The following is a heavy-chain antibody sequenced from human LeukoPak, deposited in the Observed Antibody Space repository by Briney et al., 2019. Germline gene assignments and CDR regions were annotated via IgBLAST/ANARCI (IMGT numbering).Heavy chain of an antibody. CDR2: IKQDGSEK. CDR1: GFTFSSYW. Sequence: PGGSLRLSCAASGFTFSSYWMSWVRQAPGKGLEWVANIKQDGSEKYYVDSVKGRFTISRDNSKNTLYLQMNSLRAEDTAVYYCAKDPNRGYSYGYFDYWGQGTLVTVSS. CDR3: AKDPNRGYSYGYFDY. J-gene: IGHJ4*02. V-gene: IGHV3-7*03. D-gene: IGHD5-18*01.